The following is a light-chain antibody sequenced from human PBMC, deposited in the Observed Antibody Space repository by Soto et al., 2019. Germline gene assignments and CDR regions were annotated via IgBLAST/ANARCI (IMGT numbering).Light chain of an antibody. CDR2: EVI. CDR3: CSYAGSTSLV. V-gene: IGLV2-23*02. CDR1: SSDVGSYNL. Sequence: QSALTQPASVSGSPGQSITISCTGTSSDVGSYNLVSWYQQHPGKAPKVIIYEVIKRPSGVSNRSSGSKSGNTASLTISGLQAEDEADYYCCSYAGSTSLVFGGGTMLTVL. J-gene: IGLJ2*01.